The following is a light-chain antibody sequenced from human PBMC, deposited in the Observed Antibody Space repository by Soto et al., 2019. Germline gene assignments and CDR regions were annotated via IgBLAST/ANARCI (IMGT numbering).Light chain of an antibody. J-gene: IGKJ1*01. CDR3: QQYGSSPRT. V-gene: IGKV3-20*01. CDR1: QSVSSSY. Sequence: ESVLTQSPGTLSLSPGERATLSCRASQSVSSSYLAWYQQKPGQAPRLLIYGASSRAAGIPDRFSGSGSGTDFTLTFSRLEPEDFAVHYCQQYGSSPRTFGQGTKVDIK. CDR2: GAS.